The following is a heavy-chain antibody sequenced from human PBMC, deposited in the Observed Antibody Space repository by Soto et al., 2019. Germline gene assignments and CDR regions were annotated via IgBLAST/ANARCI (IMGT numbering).Heavy chain of an antibody. Sequence: RASVNVSCKASGGTFSSYAISWVRQAPGQGLEWMGGIIPIFGTANYAQKFQGRVTITADESTSTAYMELSSLRSEDTAVYYCARDPYCGGDCYSPYFDYWGQGTLVTVSS. CDR1: GGTFSSYA. V-gene: IGHV1-69*13. CDR2: IIPIFGTA. D-gene: IGHD2-21*02. CDR3: ARDPYCGGDCYSPYFDY. J-gene: IGHJ4*02.